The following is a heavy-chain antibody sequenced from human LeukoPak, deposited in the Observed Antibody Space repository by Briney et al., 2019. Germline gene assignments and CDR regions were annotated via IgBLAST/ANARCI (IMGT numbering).Heavy chain of an antibody. D-gene: IGHD3-9*01. CDR3: ARASSKQLAGYLPDGFDI. CDR1: GFTFSSYS. J-gene: IGHJ3*02. CDR2: ISSSGTYV. Sequence: GGSLRLSCAASGFTFSSYSMNWVRQAPGKGLEWASSISSSGTYVYYADSVKGRFTISRDNAKNSLSLQMNSLRADDAAVYYCARASSKQLAGYLPDGFDIWGQGTMVTVSS. V-gene: IGHV3-21*01.